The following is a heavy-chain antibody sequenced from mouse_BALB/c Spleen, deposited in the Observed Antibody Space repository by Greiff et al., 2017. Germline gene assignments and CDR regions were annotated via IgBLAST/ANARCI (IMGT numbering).Heavy chain of an antibody. CDR1: GYSITSDYA. V-gene: IGHV3-2*02. CDR3: ARDYYMYVFDY. CDR2: IIYSGST. D-gene: IGHD2-14*01. J-gene: IGHJ2*01. Sequence: EVQLQESGPGLVKPSQSLSLTCTVTGYSITSDYAWNWIRQFPGHKLEWMSYIIYSGSTSYNPSLKSRISITRDTSKNQFFLQLNSVTTEDTATLYCARDYYMYVFDYWGQGTTHTVST.